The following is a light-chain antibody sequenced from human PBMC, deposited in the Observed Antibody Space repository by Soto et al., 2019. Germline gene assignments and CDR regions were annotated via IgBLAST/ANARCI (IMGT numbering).Light chain of an antibody. Sequence: EIVLTQPPGTLSLSPGDRATLSCRASQSVSRNYLAWYQQKPGQAPRLLIYGASSRATGIPDRFSGSGFGTDFTLTISRLEPEDFAVYYCQHYDTSPPLTFGGGTKVEIK. V-gene: IGKV3-20*01. CDR3: QHYDTSPPLT. CDR2: GAS. CDR1: QSVSRNY. J-gene: IGKJ4*01.